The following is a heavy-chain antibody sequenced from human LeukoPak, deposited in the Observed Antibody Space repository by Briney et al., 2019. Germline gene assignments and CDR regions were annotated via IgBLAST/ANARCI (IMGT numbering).Heavy chain of an antibody. J-gene: IGHJ3*01. CDR1: GFSFREYP. CDR2: ISNDGSNE. D-gene: IGHD3-9*01. V-gene: IGHV3-30-3*01. CDR3: ARAQISIISSGQYLDV. Sequence: GGSLGLSCVASGFSFREYPIHWVRQAPGKGLEWVAVISNDGSNEYDAEFVKGRFTMSRDNSKNTVFLDMNNLRTEDTAVYYCARAQISIISSGQYLDVWGQGTLVTVPS.